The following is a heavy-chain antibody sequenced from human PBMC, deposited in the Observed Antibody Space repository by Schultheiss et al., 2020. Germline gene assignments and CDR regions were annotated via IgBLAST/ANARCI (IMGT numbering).Heavy chain of an antibody. CDR1: GFTFSSYA. CDR3: ARDSYGMDV. Sequence: GGSLRLSCAASGFTFSSYAMHWVRQAPGKGLEWVTMISYDGSHKYYVESVKGRFTISRDNSKNTLYLQMNSLRPEDTAVYYCARDSYGMDVWGQGTTVTVSS. V-gene: IGHV3-30*04. J-gene: IGHJ6*02. CDR2: ISYDGSHK.